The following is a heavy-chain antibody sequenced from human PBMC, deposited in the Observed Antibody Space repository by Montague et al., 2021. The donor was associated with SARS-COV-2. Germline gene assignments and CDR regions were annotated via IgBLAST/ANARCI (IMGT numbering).Heavy chain of an antibody. CDR3: ANFYSGSYNY. CDR1: RGSLRLTSYH. CDR2: IYHTGST. D-gene: IGHD1-26*01. Sequence: SETLSLTCTVSRGSLRLTSYHWGWIRQPPGKGLEWIGSIYHTGSTYYDPSLESRVTMSVDNSKSQLSLMLTSVTAADTAVYYCANFYSGSYNYWGHGSLVTVSS. V-gene: IGHV4-39*01. J-gene: IGHJ4*01.